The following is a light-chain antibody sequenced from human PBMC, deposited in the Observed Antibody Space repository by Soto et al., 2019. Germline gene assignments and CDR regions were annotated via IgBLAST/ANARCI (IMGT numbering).Light chain of an antibody. CDR3: SSYTGSSALL. Sequence: QSALTQPASVSGSPGQSITIACTGTSSDIGSYNYVSWYQQHPGKAPKLVIYEVNNRPSGISNRFSGSKSGNTASLTISGLQAEDEADYYCSSYTGSSALLFGGGTKLTVL. CDR2: EVN. CDR1: SSDIGSYNY. J-gene: IGLJ2*01. V-gene: IGLV2-14*01.